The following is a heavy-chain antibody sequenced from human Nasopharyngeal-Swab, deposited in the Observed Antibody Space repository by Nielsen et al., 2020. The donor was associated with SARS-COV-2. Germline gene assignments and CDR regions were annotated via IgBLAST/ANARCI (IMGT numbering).Heavy chain of an antibody. Sequence: ASVNVSCKASGYTFTSYAMHWVRQAPGQRLEWMGWINAGHGNTKYSQKFQGRVTITRDTSASTAYMELSSLRSEDTAVYYCAREKKGSYYYYYMDVWGKGTTVTVSS. CDR1: GYTFTSYA. CDR2: INAGHGNT. CDR3: AREKKGSYYYYYMDV. J-gene: IGHJ6*03. V-gene: IGHV1-3*01.